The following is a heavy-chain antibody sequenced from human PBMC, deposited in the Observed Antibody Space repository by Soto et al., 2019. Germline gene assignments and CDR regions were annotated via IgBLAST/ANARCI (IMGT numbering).Heavy chain of an antibody. D-gene: IGHD2-15*01. V-gene: IGHV6-1*01. CDR2: TYYRSKWYN. CDR3: ARAPYCSGGSCYYENWFDP. Sequence: PSQTLSLTCXISGDSVSSNSAAWNWIRQSPSRGLEWLGRTYYRSKWYNDYAVSVKSRITINPDTSKNQFSLQLNSVTPEDTAVYYCARAPYCSGGSCYYENWFDPWGQGTLVTVSS. J-gene: IGHJ5*02. CDR1: GDSVSSNSAA.